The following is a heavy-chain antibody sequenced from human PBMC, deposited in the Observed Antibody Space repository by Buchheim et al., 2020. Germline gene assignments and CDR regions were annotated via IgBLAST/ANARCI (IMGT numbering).Heavy chain of an antibody. D-gene: IGHD3-3*01. J-gene: IGHJ4*02. CDR1: GGSISSSSYY. Sequence: QLQLQGSGPGLVKPSETLSLTCTVSGGSISSSSYYWGWIRQPPGKGLEWIGSIYYSGSTYYNPSLKSRVTISVDTSKNQFSLKLSSVTAADTAVYYCARNGYPYYDFWSGYPPLYYFDYWGQGTL. CDR3: ARNGYPYYDFWSGYPPLYYFDY. V-gene: IGHV4-39*01. CDR2: IYYSGST.